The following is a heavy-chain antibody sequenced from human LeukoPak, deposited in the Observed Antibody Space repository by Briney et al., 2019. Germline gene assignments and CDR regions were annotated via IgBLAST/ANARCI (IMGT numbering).Heavy chain of an antibody. Sequence: ASVKVSCKASGYTFTSYAMNWVRQAPGQGLEWMGWINTNTGNPTYAQGFTGRFVFSLDTSVSTAYLQISSLKAEDTAVYYCARVTQTVGATNFDYWGQGTLVTVSS. V-gene: IGHV7-4-1*02. CDR2: INTNTGNP. CDR3: ARVTQTVGATNFDY. J-gene: IGHJ4*02. D-gene: IGHD1-26*01. CDR1: GYTFTSYA.